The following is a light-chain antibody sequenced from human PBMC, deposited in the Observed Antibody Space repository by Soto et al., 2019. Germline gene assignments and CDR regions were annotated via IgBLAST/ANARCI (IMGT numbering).Light chain of an antibody. CDR2: AAS. CDR3: QKYNSAPPCT. Sequence: DIQMTQSPSSLSASVGDRVTITCRASQGISNYLAWYQQKPGKVPKLLIYAASTLQSGVPSRFIGSGSGTDLTLTISSLQPEDVATYYCQKYNSAPPCTFGQGTKVEIK. V-gene: IGKV1-27*01. J-gene: IGKJ1*01. CDR1: QGISNY.